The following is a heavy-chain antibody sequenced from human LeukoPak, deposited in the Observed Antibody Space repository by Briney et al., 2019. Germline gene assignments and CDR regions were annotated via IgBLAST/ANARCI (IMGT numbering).Heavy chain of an antibody. CDR1: GFTFRTYP. CDR3: AKGETVTKGPFDS. V-gene: IGHV3-23*01. D-gene: IGHD4-17*01. Sequence: GGSLRLSCAASGFTFRTYPMSWVRQAPGKGLDWVSALSGSGTSTYYADSVKGRFSISRDNSKNTLFLQMNNLRVDDTAVYYCAKGETVTKGPFDSWGQGTLVTVSS. CDR2: LSGSGTST. J-gene: IGHJ4*02.